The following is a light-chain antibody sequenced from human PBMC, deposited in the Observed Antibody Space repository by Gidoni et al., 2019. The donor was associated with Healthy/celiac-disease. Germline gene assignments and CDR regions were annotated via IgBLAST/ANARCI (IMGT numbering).Light chain of an antibody. CDR1: QSVSSY. Sequence: SPGERATLSCRASQSVSSYLAWYQQKPGQAPRLLIYDASNRATGIPARFSGSGSGTDFTLTISSLEPEDFAVYYCQQRSNWPPYTFGQGTKLEIK. V-gene: IGKV3-11*01. CDR3: QQRSNWPPYT. CDR2: DAS. J-gene: IGKJ2*01.